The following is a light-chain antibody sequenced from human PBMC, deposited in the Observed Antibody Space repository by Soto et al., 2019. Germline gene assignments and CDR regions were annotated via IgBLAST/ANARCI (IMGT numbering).Light chain of an antibody. J-gene: IGKJ1*01. CDR2: HAS. CDR1: QDIYNR. V-gene: IGKV1-16*01. Sequence: DIQMTQSPSSLSASVGDRVTINCRASQDIYNRVAWFQQKPGQAPKSLIFHASYLQSGVPSRFSGSGSGTDFTLTISSVQPEDFATYYCQQYDRYPRMFGQGTKVDIK. CDR3: QQYDRYPRM.